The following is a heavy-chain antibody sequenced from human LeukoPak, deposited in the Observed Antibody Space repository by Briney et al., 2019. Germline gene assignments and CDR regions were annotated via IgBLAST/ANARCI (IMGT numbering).Heavy chain of an antibody. CDR1: GFTFSSYS. V-gene: IGHV3-48*02. CDR3: TRVAAPVSGGYSRYFQH. Sequence: PGETLRLSCAASGFTFSSYSMNWVREAPGKGPEWVSYINCFCSTIYYADSVKGRVPISRDNANNSLYLSMNSLRDEDTAVYYCTRVAAPVSGGYSRYFQHWGQGTLVTV. J-gene: IGHJ1*01. D-gene: IGHD3-10*01. CDR2: INCFCSTI.